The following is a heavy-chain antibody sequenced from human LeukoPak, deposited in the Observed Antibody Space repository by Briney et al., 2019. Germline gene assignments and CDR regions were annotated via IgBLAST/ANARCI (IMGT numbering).Heavy chain of an antibody. J-gene: IGHJ4*02. D-gene: IGHD3-22*01. CDR2: ISYDGSNK. CDR3: AGEYYYDSSVLEPGDY. CDR1: GFTFSSYA. V-gene: IGHV3-30-3*01. Sequence: GGSLRLSCAASGFTFSSYAMHRVRQAPGKGLEWVAVISYDGSNKYYADSVKGRFTISRDNSKNTLYLQMNSLRAEDTAVYYCAGEYYYDSSVLEPGDYWGQGTLVTVSS.